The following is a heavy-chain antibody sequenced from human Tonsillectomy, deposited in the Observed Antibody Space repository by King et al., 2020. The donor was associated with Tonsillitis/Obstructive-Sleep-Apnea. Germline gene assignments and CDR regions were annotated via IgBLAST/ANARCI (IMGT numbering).Heavy chain of an antibody. D-gene: IGHD3-10*01. CDR1: GFTFSTYG. Sequence: VQLVESGGGVVQPGRSLRLSCASSGFTFSTYGMHWVRQAPGKGLEWVAVIWYDGSNKYYADSVKGRFTISRDNSKNTLYLQMNSLRAEDTAVYYCAKEYGSGLYYFDYWGQGTLVTVSS. J-gene: IGHJ4*02. CDR3: AKEYGSGLYYFDY. CDR2: IWYDGSNK. V-gene: IGHV3-33*06.